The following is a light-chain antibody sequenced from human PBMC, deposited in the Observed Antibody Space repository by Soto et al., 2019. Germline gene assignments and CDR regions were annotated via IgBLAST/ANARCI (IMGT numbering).Light chain of an antibody. CDR2: AAA. CDR3: QQYFSYPYT. CDR1: QGISSF. Sequence: AIRMTQSPSSISASTGDRVTITCRASQGISSFLAWYQQKPGKAPKLLIYAAASLQRGAPSRFSASGSGTDFALSISRLQSEDFATYFCQQYFSYPYTFGQGTKLE. V-gene: IGKV1-8*01. J-gene: IGKJ2*01.